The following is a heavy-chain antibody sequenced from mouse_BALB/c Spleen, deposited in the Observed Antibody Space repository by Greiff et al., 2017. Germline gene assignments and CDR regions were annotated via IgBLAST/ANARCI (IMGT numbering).Heavy chain of an antibody. Sequence: QVHVKQSGAELVRPGASVTLSCKASGYTFTDYEMHWVKQTPVHGLEWIGAIDPETGGTAYNQKFKGKATLTADKSSSTAYMELRSLTSEDSAVYYCTLLYYGYAMDYWGQGTSVTVSS. J-gene: IGHJ4*01. CDR3: TLLYYGYAMDY. D-gene: IGHD1-2*01. CDR2: IDPETGGT. V-gene: IGHV1-15*01. CDR1: GYTFTDYE.